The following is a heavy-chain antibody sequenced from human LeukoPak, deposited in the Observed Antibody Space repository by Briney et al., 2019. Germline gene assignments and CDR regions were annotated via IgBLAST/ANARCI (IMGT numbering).Heavy chain of an antibody. D-gene: IGHD6-19*01. CDR3: ARESVAGIGQRAYYFDY. V-gene: IGHV3-30-3*01. CDR2: ISDDESNI. Sequence: GGSLRLSCSPSGFTFSSYAMHWVRQAPGKGLEWVAVISDDESNIYYADSVKGRFTISRDNSKNTLYLQMNSLRAEDTAVYYCARESVAGIGQRAYYFDYWGQGTLVTVSS. J-gene: IGHJ4*02. CDR1: GFTFSSYA.